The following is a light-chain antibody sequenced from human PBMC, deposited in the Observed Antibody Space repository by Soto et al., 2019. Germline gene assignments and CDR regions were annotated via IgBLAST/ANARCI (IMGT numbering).Light chain of an antibody. CDR1: QTITRY. Sequence: DIQMTQSPSSLSASVVDRVTIPCRANQTITRYLNWYQQKPGTAPKLLIYAASILQEGVPSRFRGSGSGTDFTLTISNLQPEDFAAYSCQQSFSFPVTFGQGTKLEIK. CDR3: QQSFSFPVT. J-gene: IGKJ2*01. CDR2: AAS. V-gene: IGKV1-39*01.